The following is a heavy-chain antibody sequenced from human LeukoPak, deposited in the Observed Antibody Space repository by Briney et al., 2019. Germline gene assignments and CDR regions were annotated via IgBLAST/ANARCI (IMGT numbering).Heavy chain of an antibody. D-gene: IGHD6-19*01. V-gene: IGHV4-34*01. CDR3: ATPPSSGWHSYFDY. Sequence: SETLSLTGAVYGVSFSGYYWSWIREPPGKGLEWIGEINHSGSTNYNPSLKSRVTISVDTSKNQFSLKLSSVTAADTAVYYCATPPSSGWHSYFDYWGQGTLVTVSS. J-gene: IGHJ4*02. CDR1: GVSFSGYY. CDR2: INHSGST.